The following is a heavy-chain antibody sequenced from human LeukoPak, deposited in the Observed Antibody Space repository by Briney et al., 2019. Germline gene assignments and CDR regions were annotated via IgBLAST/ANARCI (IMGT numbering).Heavy chain of an antibody. CDR1: GFTFSGYA. J-gene: IGHJ4*02. CDR3: AKVEAARPGGHLVG. V-gene: IGHV3-23*01. Sequence: GVSLRLSCAASGFTFSGYAMSWVRQAPGKGLEWVSAISGSGGSTYYADSVEGRFTISRDYSKNTLYLQMNSLRAEDTAVYYCAKVEAARPGGHLVGWGQGTLVTVSS. CDR2: ISGSGGST. D-gene: IGHD6-6*01.